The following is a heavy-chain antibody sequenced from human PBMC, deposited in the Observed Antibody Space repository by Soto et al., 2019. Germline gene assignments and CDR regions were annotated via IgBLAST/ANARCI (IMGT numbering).Heavy chain of an antibody. CDR3: ARTLYSYGPRFDY. CDR2: IYYSGST. J-gene: IGHJ4*02. CDR1: GGSISSYY. Sequence: SETLSLTCTVSGGSISSYYWSWIRQPPGKGLEWIGYIYYSGSTNYNPSLKSRVTISVDTSKNQLSLKLSSVTAADTAVYSCARTLYSYGPRFDYWGQGTLVTVSS. D-gene: IGHD5-18*01. V-gene: IGHV4-59*01.